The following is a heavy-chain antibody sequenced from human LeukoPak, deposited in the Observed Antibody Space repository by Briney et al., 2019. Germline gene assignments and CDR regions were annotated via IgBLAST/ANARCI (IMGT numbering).Heavy chain of an antibody. CDR1: GGSISSYY. J-gene: IGHJ6*03. Sequence: PSETLSLTCTVSGGSISSYYWSWIRQPAGKGLEWIGRIYTSGSTNYNPSLKSRVTMSVDTSKNQFSLKLSSVTAADTAVYYCARDCPCYDFWSGYYYYYYMDVWGKGTTVTVSS. V-gene: IGHV4-4*07. D-gene: IGHD3-3*01. CDR3: ARDCPCYDFWSGYYYYYYMDV. CDR2: IYTSGST.